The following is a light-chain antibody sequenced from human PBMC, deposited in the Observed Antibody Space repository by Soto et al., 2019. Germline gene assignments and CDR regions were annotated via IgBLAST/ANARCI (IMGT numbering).Light chain of an antibody. CDR3: QQYNKWPPET. J-gene: IGKJ1*01. CDR2: GAS. CDR1: QSISSSN. V-gene: IGKV3-15*01. Sequence: EIVLTQSPGTLSLSPGTSSPLSGRARQSISSSNLAWYQQRPGPAPRLLIYGASTRATGIPARFSGSGSGTEFTLTISSLQSEDFAVYYCQQYNKWPPETFGQGTKVDIK.